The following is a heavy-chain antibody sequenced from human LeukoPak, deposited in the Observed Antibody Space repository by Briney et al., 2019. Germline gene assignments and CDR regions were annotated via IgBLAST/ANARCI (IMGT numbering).Heavy chain of an antibody. CDR3: ACGGIVVAGTLGY. Sequence: GGSLRLPCAASGFTFSDYYMSWIRQAPGKGLEWVSYISSSSSYTNYADSVKGRFTISRDNAKNSLYLQMNSLRAEDTAIYYCACGGIVVAGTLGYWGQGILVTVSS. CDR1: GFTFSDYY. J-gene: IGHJ4*02. V-gene: IGHV3-11*06. D-gene: IGHD6-19*01. CDR2: ISSSSSYT.